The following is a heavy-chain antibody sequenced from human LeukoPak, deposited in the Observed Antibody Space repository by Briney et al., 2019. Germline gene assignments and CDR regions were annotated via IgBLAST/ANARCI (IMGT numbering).Heavy chain of an antibody. CDR3: AKASTYDYVWGSYDY. CDR2: IRYDGNNK. CDR1: GFTFTSYG. D-gene: IGHD3-16*01. J-gene: IGHJ4*02. Sequence: GGSLRLSCAASGFTFTSYGMHWVRQTPGKGLEWVAFIRYDGNNKYYADSVKGRFTISRDNSKNTLYLQMNSLRAEDTAVYYCAKASTYDYVWGSYDYWGQGTLVTVSS. V-gene: IGHV3-30*02.